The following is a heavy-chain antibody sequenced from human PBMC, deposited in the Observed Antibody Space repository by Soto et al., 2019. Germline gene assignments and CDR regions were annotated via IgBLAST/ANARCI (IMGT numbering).Heavy chain of an antibody. V-gene: IGHV3-23*01. CDR3: AKDPNGDYVGAFDS. CDR1: GFTFSSYA. Sequence: PGGSLRLSCAASGFTFSSYAMSWVRQAPGKGLEWVSGISDSGGDTYHADSVKGRFTISRDNSKNMLYLQLSSLRAEDTAIYFCAKDPNGDYVGAFDSWGQGSLVTVSS. CDR2: ISDSGGDT. J-gene: IGHJ4*02. D-gene: IGHD4-17*01.